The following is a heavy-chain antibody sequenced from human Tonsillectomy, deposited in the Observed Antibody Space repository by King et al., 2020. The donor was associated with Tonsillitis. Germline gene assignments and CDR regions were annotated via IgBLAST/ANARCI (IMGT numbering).Heavy chain of an antibody. D-gene: IGHD1-26*01. CDR3: TKDLVPGWADV. Sequence: VQLVESGGGLVQPGGSLRLSCAGSGFTSDKNGTHWVRHAPGTGLEWVSGITLDSNKIGHADSVKGRFTISRDNAKNSLYLQRNSLRAEDTALYYCTKDLVPGWADVWGQGTTVTVSS. J-gene: IGHJ6*02. CDR1: GFTSDKNG. V-gene: IGHV3-9*02. CDR2: ITLDSNKI.